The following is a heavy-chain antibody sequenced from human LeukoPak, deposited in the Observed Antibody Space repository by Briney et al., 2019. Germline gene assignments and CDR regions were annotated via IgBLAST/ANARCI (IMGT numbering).Heavy chain of an antibody. D-gene: IGHD6-25*01. V-gene: IGHV1-69*06. CDR3: ARAIAAAKYYFAY. CDR2: IIPIFGTA. J-gene: IGHJ4*02. Sequence: GASVKVSCKASGGTFSSYAISWVRQAPGQGLEWMGGIIPIFGTANYAQKFQGRVTITADKSTSTAYMELSSLRSDDTAVYYCARAIAAAKYYFAYWGQGTLVTVSS. CDR1: GGTFSSYA.